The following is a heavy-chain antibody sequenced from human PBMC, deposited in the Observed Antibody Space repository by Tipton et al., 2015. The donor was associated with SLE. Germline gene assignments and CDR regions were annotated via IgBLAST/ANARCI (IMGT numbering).Heavy chain of an antibody. Sequence: LRLSCAVYGGSFSGYYWSWIRQPPGKGLEWIGEINHSGSTNYNPSLKSRVTISVDTSKNQFSLKLSSVTAADTAVYYCARGDYDFWSGCGHWGQGTLVTVSS. J-gene: IGHJ4*02. D-gene: IGHD3-3*01. V-gene: IGHV4-34*01. CDR1: GGSFSGYY. CDR3: ARGDYDFWSGCGH. CDR2: INHSGST.